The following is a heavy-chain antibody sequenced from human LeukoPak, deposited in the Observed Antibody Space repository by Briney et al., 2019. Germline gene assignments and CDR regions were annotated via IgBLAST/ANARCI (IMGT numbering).Heavy chain of an antibody. D-gene: IGHD3-10*01. CDR3: ASEPYYGSGSYSSYYYYMDV. Sequence: GGSLRHSCAASGFTFSSYGMHWVRQAPGKGLEWVAFIRYDGSNKYYADSVKGRFTISRDNSKNTLYLQMNSLRAEDTAVYYCASEPYYGSGSYSSYYYYMDVWGKGTTVTVSS. CDR2: IRYDGSNK. J-gene: IGHJ6*03. CDR1: GFTFSSYG. V-gene: IGHV3-30*02.